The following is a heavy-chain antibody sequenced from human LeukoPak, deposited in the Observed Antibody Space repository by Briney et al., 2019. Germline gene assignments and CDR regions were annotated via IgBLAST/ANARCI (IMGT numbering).Heavy chain of an antibody. J-gene: IGHJ4*02. D-gene: IGHD3-22*01. CDR3: AKDGLSHYYDSSGYDFDY. CDR1: GFTFSDHY. CDR2: TRNKANSYTT. Sequence: GGSLRLSCAASGFTFSDHYMDWVRQAPGKGLEWVGRTRNKANSYTTEYAASVKGRFTISRDDSKNSLYLQMNSLRAEDTAVYYCAKDGLSHYYDSSGYDFDYWGQGTLVTVSS. V-gene: IGHV3-72*01.